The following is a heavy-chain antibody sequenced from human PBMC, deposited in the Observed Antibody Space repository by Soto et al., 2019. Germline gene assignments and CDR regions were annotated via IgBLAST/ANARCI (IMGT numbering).Heavy chain of an antibody. CDR2: ISWNSGSI. CDR1: GFTFDDYA. CDR3: AKEYYYDSSGYQGYAFDI. Sequence: EVQLVESGGGLVQPGRSLRLSCAASGFTFDDYAMHWVRQAPGKGLEWVSGISWNSGSIGYADSVKGRFTISRDNAKNSLYLQMNSLRAEDTALYYCAKEYYYDSSGYQGYAFDIWGQGTMVTVSS. J-gene: IGHJ3*02. V-gene: IGHV3-9*01. D-gene: IGHD3-22*01.